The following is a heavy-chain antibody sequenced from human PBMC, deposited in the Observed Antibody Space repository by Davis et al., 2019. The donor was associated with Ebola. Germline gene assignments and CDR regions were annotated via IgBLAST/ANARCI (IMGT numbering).Heavy chain of an antibody. V-gene: IGHV5-10-1*01. J-gene: IGHJ6*02. Sequence: GESLKISCKGSGYSFTSYWISWVRQMPGKGLEWMGRIDPSDSYTNYSPSFQGHVTISADKSISTAYLQWGSLKASDTAMYYCACQRYYYYGMDVWGQGTTVTVSS. CDR3: ACQRYYYYGMDV. CDR1: GYSFTSYW. CDR2: IDPSDSYT.